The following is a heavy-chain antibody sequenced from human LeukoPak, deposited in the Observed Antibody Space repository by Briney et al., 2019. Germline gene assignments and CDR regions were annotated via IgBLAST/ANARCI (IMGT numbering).Heavy chain of an antibody. D-gene: IGHD2-21*02. CDR1: GGTFSSYA. CDR3: ARTIVVVTAMENEYYFDY. J-gene: IGHJ4*02. CDR2: VIPIFDTA. Sequence: SVKVSCKASGGTFSSYAISWVRQAPGQGLEWMGRVIPIFDTANYAQKFQGRVTITTDESTSTAYMELSSLRSEDTAVYYGARTIVVVTAMENEYYFDYWGQGTLVTVSS. V-gene: IGHV1-69*05.